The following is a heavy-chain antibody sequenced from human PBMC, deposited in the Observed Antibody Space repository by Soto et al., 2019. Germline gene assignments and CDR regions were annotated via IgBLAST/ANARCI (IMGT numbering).Heavy chain of an antibody. D-gene: IGHD1-20*01. Sequence: GGSLRLSCAASGFTFSSYAMHWVRQAPGKGLEWVAVISYDGSNKYYADSVKGRFTISRDNSKNTLYLQMNSLRAEDTAVYYCARAGYNWRMYNWFDPWGQGNLVTVSS. CDR3: ARAGYNWRMYNWFDP. V-gene: IGHV3-30-3*01. CDR2: ISYDGSNK. CDR1: GFTFSSYA. J-gene: IGHJ5*02.